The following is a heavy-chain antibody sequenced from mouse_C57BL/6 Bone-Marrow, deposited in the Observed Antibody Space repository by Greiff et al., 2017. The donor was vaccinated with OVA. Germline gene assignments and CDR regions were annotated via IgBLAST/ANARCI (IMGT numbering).Heavy chain of an antibody. CDR1: GFNLKDYY. J-gene: IGHJ3*01. Sequence: VQLQQSGAELVRPGASVKLSCKASGFNLKDYYMHWVKQRPEKGLEWIGRIDPEDGGTEYAPKFQGKATMTADTSSNTAYLQLSSLTSEDTAVYYCTMAYYSKEFAYWGQGTLVTVSA. D-gene: IGHD2-5*01. CDR3: TMAYYSKEFAY. CDR2: IDPEDGGT. V-gene: IGHV14-1*01.